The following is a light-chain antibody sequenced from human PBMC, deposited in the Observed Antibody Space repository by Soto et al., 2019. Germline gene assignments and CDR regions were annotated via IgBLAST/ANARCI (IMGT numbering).Light chain of an antibody. CDR1: SLSKQY. V-gene: IGLV3-25*02. Sequence: SYDLTQPPSVSVSPGQTARITFSGDSLSKQYAYWYQQKPGQAPVLVMYKDSERPSGIPERLSGSSSGTTVTLTISGVQAEDEADYYCQSADRSGTFVFGTGTKVTVL. J-gene: IGLJ1*01. CDR3: QSADRSGTFV. CDR2: KDS.